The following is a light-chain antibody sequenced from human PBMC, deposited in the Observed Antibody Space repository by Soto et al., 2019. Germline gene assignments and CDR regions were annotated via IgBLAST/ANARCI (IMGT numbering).Light chain of an antibody. V-gene: IGLV2-11*01. CDR3: CSSAGSFYV. J-gene: IGLJ1*01. CDR1: SSDVGGYNY. CDR2: DVT. Sequence: QSALTQPRSLSGSPGQSVTISCTGTSSDVGGYNYVSWYQHHPGKAPKLLIHDVTKRPSGVPDRFSGSKSGNTASLTISGLQTEDEADYYCCSSAGSFYVFGTGTKVTVL.